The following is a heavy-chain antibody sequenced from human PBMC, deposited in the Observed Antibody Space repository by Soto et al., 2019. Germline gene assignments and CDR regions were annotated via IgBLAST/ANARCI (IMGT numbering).Heavy chain of an antibody. CDR3: AGEEGTYDFWSGQPFGYNWFDP. CDR1: GGSISSYY. D-gene: IGHD3-3*01. J-gene: IGHJ5*02. CDR2: IYTSGST. V-gene: IGHV4-4*07. Sequence: SETLSLTCTVSGGSISSYYWSWIRQPAGKGLEWIGRIYTSGSTNYNPSLKSRVTMSVDTSKNQFSLKLSSVTAADTAVYYCAGEEGTYDFWSGQPFGYNWFDPWGQGTLVTVSS.